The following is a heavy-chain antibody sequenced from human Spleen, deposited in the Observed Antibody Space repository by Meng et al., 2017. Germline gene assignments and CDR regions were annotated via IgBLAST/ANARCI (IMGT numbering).Heavy chain of an antibody. CDR2: VYYSGIT. CDR1: GGSISGGRYY. Sequence: SETLSLTCTVSGGSISGGRYYWNWIRQSPGKRLEWIGSVYYSGITYYNPSLESRVTISVDTSKNQFSLKLSSVTAADTAVYYCARVGYYGSGSYYPDAFDIWGQGTMVTVSS. J-gene: IGHJ3*02. D-gene: IGHD3-10*01. CDR3: ARVGYYGSGSYYPDAFDI. V-gene: IGHV4-39*07.